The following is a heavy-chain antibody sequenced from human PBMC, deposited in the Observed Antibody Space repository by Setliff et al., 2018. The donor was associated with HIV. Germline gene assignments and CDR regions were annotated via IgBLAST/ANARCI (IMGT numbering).Heavy chain of an antibody. CDR1: GFTFSSYS. CDR2: ISSSSSYI. V-gene: IGHV3-21*01. J-gene: IGHJ4*02. D-gene: IGHD3-10*01. CDR3: ARLRLYNSALDY. Sequence: PGGSLRLSCAASGFTFSSYSMNWVRQAPGKGLEWVSSISSSSSYIYYADSVNGRFTLSRDISENALYLQIDSLRPEDTAVYYCARLRLYNSALDYWGQGTLVTVSS.